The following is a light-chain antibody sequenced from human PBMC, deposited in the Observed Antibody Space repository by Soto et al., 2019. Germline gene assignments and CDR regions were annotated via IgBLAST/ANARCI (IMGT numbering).Light chain of an antibody. CDR3: AAWDDSLSGRV. CDR1: SSNIGSNY. V-gene: IGLV1-47*01. J-gene: IGLJ3*02. Sequence: QSVPTQPPSASGTPGPRVTISCSGSSSNIGSNYVYWYQQVPGTAPKLLIYRNNQRPSGVPDRFSGSKSGTSASLAISGLRSEDEADYYCAAWDDSLSGRVFGGGTKLTVL. CDR2: RNN.